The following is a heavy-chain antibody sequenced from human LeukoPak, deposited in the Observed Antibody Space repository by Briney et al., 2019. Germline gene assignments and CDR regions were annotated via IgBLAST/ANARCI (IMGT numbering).Heavy chain of an antibody. CDR3: ARGNYYYGMDV. V-gene: IGHV4-38-2*01. J-gene: IGHJ6*04. CDR2: IYDSGST. CDR1: GYSISSGYY. Sequence: SETLCLTCAVSGYSISSGYYWGWIRQPPGKGLEGIGSIYDSGSTYYNPSLKSRVTISVDTSKNQFSLKQSSVTAADTAVYYCARGNYYYGMDVWGKGTTVTVSS.